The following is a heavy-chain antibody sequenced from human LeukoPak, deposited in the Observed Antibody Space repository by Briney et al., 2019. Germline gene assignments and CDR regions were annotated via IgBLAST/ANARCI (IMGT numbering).Heavy chain of an antibody. Sequence: PSETLSLTCIVSGASISNSSHYWGWIRQPPGKGLEWIGNIYYTGTTYYAPSLKSRVTISIDTSKSQFSLKVSSVTAADTAVYYCARGGSGSHFDYWGQGTLVTVSS. CDR1: GASISNSSHY. CDR3: ARGGSGSHFDY. D-gene: IGHD3-10*01. CDR2: IYYTGTT. J-gene: IGHJ4*02. V-gene: IGHV4-39*07.